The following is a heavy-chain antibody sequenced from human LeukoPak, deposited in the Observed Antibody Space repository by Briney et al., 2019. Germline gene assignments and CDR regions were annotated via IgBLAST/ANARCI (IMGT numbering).Heavy chain of an antibody. J-gene: IGHJ2*01. CDR2: IITIFGTT. CDR1: GGTFSNYT. Sequence: SVTVSCNASGGTFSNYTISWVRHAPGQGLEWMGGIITIFGTTNYSQKFQGRVTITADESTSTGYMELSSLRSEDTAVYYCASASGNIVVVPVAVWYFDLWGRGTLVTVSS. V-gene: IGHV1-69*13. CDR3: ASASGNIVVVPVAVWYFDL. D-gene: IGHD2-2*01.